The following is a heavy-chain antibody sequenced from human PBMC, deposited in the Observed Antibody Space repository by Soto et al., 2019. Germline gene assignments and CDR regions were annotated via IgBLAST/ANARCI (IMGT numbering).Heavy chain of an antibody. CDR3: ARDDMVRGVIITPLY. J-gene: IGHJ4*02. V-gene: IGHV4-31*03. CDR1: GGSISSGGYY. Sequence: PSETLSLTCTVSGGSISSGGYYWSWIRQHPGKGLEWIGYIYYSGSTYYNPSLKSRVTISVDTSKNQFSLKLSSVTAADTAVYYCARDDMVRGVIITPLYWGQGTLVTVSS. D-gene: IGHD3-10*01. CDR2: IYYSGST.